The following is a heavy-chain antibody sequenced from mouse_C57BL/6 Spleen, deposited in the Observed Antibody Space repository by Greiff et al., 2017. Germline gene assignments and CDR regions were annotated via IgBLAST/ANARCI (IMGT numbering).Heavy chain of an antibody. D-gene: IGHD4-1*01. J-gene: IGHJ1*03. CDR3: ARSYWDLWYFDV. V-gene: IGHV1-72*01. Sequence: VQLQQPGAELVKPGASVKLSCKASGYNFNGYWMHWVKQRPGRGLEWIGRIDPNSGGTKYTAKFQSKATLTVDTPSSTAYMQLSSLTSEDSAVYYCARSYWDLWYFDVWGTGTTVTVSS. CDR2: IDPNSGGT. CDR1: GYNFNGYW.